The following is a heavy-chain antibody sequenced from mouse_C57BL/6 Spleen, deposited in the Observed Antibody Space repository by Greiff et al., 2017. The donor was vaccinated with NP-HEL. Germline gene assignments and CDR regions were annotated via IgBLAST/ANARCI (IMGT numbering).Heavy chain of an antibody. V-gene: IGHV1-76*01. J-gene: IGHJ4*01. CDR1: GYTFTDYY. Sequence: QVQLQQSGAELVRPGASVKLSCKASGYTFTDYYINWVKQRPGQGLEWIARIYPGSGNTYYNEKFKGKATLTAEKSSSTAYMQLSSLTSEDSAVYFCAREGLLRYYYAMDYWGQGTSVTVSS. CDR2: IYPGSGNT. CDR3: AREGLLRYYYAMDY. D-gene: IGHD2-3*01.